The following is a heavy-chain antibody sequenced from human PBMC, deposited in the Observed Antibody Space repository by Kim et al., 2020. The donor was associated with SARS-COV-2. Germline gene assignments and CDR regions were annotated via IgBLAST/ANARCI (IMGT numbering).Heavy chain of an antibody. D-gene: IGHD2-2*01. CDR3: ARHHIVVVPAAGSGMDV. Sequence: LKSRVTISVDTAKNQFSLKLSSVTAADTAVYYCARHHIVVVPAAGSGMDVWGQGTTVTVSS. J-gene: IGHJ6*02. V-gene: IGHV4-61*07.